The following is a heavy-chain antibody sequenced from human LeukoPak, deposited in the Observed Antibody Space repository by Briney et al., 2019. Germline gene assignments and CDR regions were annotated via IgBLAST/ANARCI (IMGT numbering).Heavy chain of an antibody. CDR3: ARGLRSSHPSYYFDY. CDR1: GGSISSYY. J-gene: IGHJ4*02. Sequence: PSETLSLTCTVSGGSISSYYWSWIRQPPGKGLEWIGEINHSGSTNYNPSLKSRVTISVDTSKNQFSLKLSSVTAADTAAYYCARGLRSSHPSYYFDYWGQGTLVTVSS. CDR2: INHSGST. V-gene: IGHV4-34*01. D-gene: IGHD6-13*01.